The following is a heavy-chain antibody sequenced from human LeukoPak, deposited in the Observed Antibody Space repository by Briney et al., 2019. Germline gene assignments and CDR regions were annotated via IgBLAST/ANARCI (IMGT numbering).Heavy chain of an antibody. J-gene: IGHJ6*02. CDR1: GFTVSSND. CDR3: ARAWGMDV. CDR2: LYSGGST. Sequence: GSLRLSCAASGFTVSSNDMNWVHQAPGKGLEWVSVLYSGGSTYYADSVKGRFTISRDDSKNTLYLQLNSLRAEDTAVYYCARAWGMDVWGQGTTVTVSS. V-gene: IGHV3-66*01.